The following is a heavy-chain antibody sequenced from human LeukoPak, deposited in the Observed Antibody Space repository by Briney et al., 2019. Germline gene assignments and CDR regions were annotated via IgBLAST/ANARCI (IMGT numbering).Heavy chain of an antibody. CDR1: GGSISSYY. V-gene: IGHV4-59*01. J-gene: IGHJ5*02. CDR2: IYYSGST. CDR3: ARSKGYGDWFQP. Sequence: SETLSLTCTVSGGSISSYYWSWIRQPPGKGLEWIGYIYYSGSTNYNPSLKSRVTISVDTSKNQLSLKLSSVTAADTAVYYCARSKGYGDWFQPWGQGTLVTVSS. D-gene: IGHD5-18*01.